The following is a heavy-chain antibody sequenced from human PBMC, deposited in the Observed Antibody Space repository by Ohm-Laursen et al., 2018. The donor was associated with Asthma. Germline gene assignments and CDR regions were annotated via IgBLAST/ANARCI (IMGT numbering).Heavy chain of an antibody. V-gene: IGHV3-33*01. D-gene: IGHD1-26*01. CDR3: ARERSGSYFTWHYYYAMDV. Sequence: SLRLSCSASGFTFSNYGMHWVRQAPGKGLEWVAVIWYDGSNKYYADSVKGRFTISRDNSKNTLYLQMNSLRAEDTAVYYCARERSGSYFTWHYYYAMDVWGQGTTVTVSS. CDR1: GFTFSNYG. J-gene: IGHJ6*02. CDR2: IWYDGSNK.